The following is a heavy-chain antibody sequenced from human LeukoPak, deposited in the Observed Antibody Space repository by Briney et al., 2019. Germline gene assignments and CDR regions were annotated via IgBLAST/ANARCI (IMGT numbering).Heavy chain of an antibody. V-gene: IGHV3-53*01. CDR1: EVTVTSNY. J-gene: IGHJ4*02. Sequence: GGSLRLSCTASEVTVTSNYMLSVRQAPGKGLEWVSLIFSNGDAHYADSVKDRFTISRDTSKNTVSVQMNSLRVEDTAMYYCTRDQMNYWGQGTLVTVSS. CDR3: TRDQMNY. CDR2: IFSNGDA. D-gene: IGHD5-24*01.